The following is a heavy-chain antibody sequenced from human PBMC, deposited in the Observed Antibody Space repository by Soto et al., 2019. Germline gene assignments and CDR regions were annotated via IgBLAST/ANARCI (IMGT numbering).Heavy chain of an antibody. Sequence: ASVKVSCKASGYTFTNYAMHWVRQAPGQRLEWMGWINAGNGNTKYSQKFQGRVTITRDTSASTAYMELNSLEIEDTAVYYCTLTYHDGSESYYFQYWGQGTLVTVSS. V-gene: IGHV1-3*01. CDR2: INAGNGNT. D-gene: IGHD3-10*01. CDR1: GYTFTNYA. CDR3: TLTYHDGSESYYFQY. J-gene: IGHJ1*01.